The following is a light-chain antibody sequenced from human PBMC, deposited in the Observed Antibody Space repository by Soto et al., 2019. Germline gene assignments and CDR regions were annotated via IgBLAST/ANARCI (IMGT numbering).Light chain of an antibody. CDR1: QFISSW. J-gene: IGKJ1*01. Sequence: DIQMTQSPSTLSGSVGDRVTITCRASQFISSWLAWYQQKPGKAPKLLIYDASSLQRGVPSRFSGSGSGTEFTLTISSLQPDDFATYYCQQYRSYAWTFGQGTKVDIK. CDR3: QQYRSYAWT. CDR2: DAS. V-gene: IGKV1-5*01.